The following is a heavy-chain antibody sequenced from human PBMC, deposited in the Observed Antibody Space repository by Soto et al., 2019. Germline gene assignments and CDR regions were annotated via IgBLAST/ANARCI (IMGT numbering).Heavy chain of an antibody. D-gene: IGHD6-25*01. CDR3: ARRPAAYYYYYYGMDV. J-gene: IGHJ6*02. Sequence: SETLSLTCAVYGGSFSGYYWSWIRQPPGKGLEWIGEINHSGSTNYNPSLKGRVTISVDTSKNQFSLKLSSVTAADTAVYYCARRPAAYYYYYYGMDVWGQGTTVTVSS. CDR1: GGSFSGYY. CDR2: INHSGST. V-gene: IGHV4-34*01.